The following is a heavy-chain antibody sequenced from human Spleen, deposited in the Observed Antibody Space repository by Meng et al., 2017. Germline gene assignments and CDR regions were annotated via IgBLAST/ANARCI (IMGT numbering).Heavy chain of an antibody. J-gene: IGHJ4*02. CDR2: IIPIFGTA. V-gene: IGHV1-69*01. D-gene: IGHD6-6*01. CDR3: ARSIAARPGLFDY. CDR1: GGTFSSYA. Sequence: QVRLVQSGAEGKRPGSSVKVSCKAPGGTFSSYAISWVRQAPGQGLEWMGGIIPIFGTANYAQKFQGRVTITADESTSTAYMELSSLRSEDTAVYYCARSIAARPGLFDYWGQGTLVTVSS.